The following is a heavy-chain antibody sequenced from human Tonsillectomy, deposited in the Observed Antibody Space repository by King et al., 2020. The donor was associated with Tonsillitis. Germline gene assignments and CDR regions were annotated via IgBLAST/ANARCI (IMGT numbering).Heavy chain of an antibody. D-gene: IGHD6-19*01. Sequence: QLVQSGSELKKPGASVKVSCKASGYTFTNYAMHWVRQAPGQGLEWMGWINTYTGNPTYAQGFTGRFVFSLDTSVSTAYLQISSLKAEDNAVYYCARDLAVAGTPYFDYWGQETLITVSS. CDR3: ARDLAVAGTPYFDY. CDR1: GYTFTNYA. V-gene: IGHV7-4-1*02. J-gene: IGHJ4*02. CDR2: INTYTGNP.